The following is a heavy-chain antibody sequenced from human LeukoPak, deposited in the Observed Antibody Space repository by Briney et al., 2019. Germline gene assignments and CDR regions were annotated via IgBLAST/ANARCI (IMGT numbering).Heavy chain of an antibody. CDR2: ISSNGGST. Sequence: GGSLRRSCSAAGFTFISYAMHWVRQAAARGLEYVSAISSNGGSTYYPDSVKGRFTISRDNSKNTLYLQMSSLRAEDTAVYYCVKLDRYGDYDYFQHWGQGTLVTVSS. V-gene: IGHV3-64D*06. D-gene: IGHD4-17*01. CDR3: VKLDRYGDYDYFQH. CDR1: GFTFISYA. J-gene: IGHJ1*01.